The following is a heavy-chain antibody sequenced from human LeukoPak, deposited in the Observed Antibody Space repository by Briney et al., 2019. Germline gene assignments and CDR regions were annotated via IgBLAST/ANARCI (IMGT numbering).Heavy chain of an antibody. J-gene: IGHJ4*02. CDR1: GFSFSDYW. CDR3: ASASGTYEH. Sequence: GGSLRLSWVASGFSFSDYWMSWVRQAPGKGLEWVANINQDGNEKYYVDSVKGRFTISRDNARNSLYLQMNSLRVEDTAVYYCASASGTYEHWGQGTLVTVSS. V-gene: IGHV3-7*03. CDR2: INQDGNEK. D-gene: IGHD1-26*01.